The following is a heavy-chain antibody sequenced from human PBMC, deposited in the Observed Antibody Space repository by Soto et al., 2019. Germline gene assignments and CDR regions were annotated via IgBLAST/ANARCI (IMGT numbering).Heavy chain of an antibody. D-gene: IGHD3-10*01. CDR1: GGSISSSSYY. V-gene: IGHV4-39*01. J-gene: IGHJ4*02. Sequence: SETLSLTXTVSGGSISSSSYYWGWIRQPPGKGLEWIGSIYYSGSTYYNPSLKSRVTISVDTSKNQFSLKLSSVTAADTAVYYCARHGYYGSGSRGLCDYWGQGTLVTVS. CDR2: IYYSGST. CDR3: ARHGYYGSGSRGLCDY.